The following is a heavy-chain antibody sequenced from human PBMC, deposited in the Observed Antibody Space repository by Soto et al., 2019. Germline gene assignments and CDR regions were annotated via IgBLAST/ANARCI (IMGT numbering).Heavy chain of an antibody. Sequence: GESLKISCQGSGYSFTSYWISWVRQMPGKGLEWMGRIDPSDSYTNYSPSFQGHVTISADKSISTAYLQWSSLKASDTAMYYCARFKRGYYYYGMDVWGQGTTVTVSS. CDR2: IDPSDSYT. CDR1: GYSFTSYW. CDR3: ARFKRGYYYYGMDV. V-gene: IGHV5-10-1*01. J-gene: IGHJ6*02.